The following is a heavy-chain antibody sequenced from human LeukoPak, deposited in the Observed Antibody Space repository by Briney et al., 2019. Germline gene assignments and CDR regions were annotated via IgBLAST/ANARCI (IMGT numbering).Heavy chain of an antibody. V-gene: IGHV4-34*01. CDR3: ARQATVTGIDY. Sequence: PSETLSLTCAVYGGSFSGYYWSWIRQPPGKGLEWIGEINHSGSTNYNPSLKSRVTISVDTSKNQFSLKLNSVTAADTAVYYCARQATVTGIDYWGQGTLVTVSS. CDR1: GGSFSGYY. D-gene: IGHD4-17*01. J-gene: IGHJ4*02. CDR2: INHSGST.